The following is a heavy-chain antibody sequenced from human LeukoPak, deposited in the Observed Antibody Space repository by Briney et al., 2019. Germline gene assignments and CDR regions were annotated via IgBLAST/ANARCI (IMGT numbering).Heavy chain of an antibody. J-gene: IGHJ4*02. CDR3: AKDRSGSYSQGLDY. Sequence: GGPLRLSCAASGFTFSSYSMNWVRQAPGKGLEWVSSISSSSSYIYYADSVKGRFTISRDNAKKSLFLQMNSLRAEDTAVYYCAKDRSGSYSQGLDYWGQGTLVTVSS. CDR1: GFTFSSYS. V-gene: IGHV3-21*01. CDR2: ISSSSSYI. D-gene: IGHD1-26*01.